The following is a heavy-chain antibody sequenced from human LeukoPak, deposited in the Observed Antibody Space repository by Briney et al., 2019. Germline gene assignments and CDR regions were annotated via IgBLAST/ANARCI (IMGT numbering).Heavy chain of an antibody. Sequence: SETLSLTCAVYGGSFSGYYRSWIRQPPGKGLEWIGEINHSGSTNYNPSLKSRVTISVDTSKNQFSLKLSSVTAADTAVYYCARVVQDYGDYRFDYWGQGTLVTVSS. CDR2: INHSGST. CDR3: ARVVQDYGDYRFDY. CDR1: GGSFSGYY. D-gene: IGHD4-17*01. J-gene: IGHJ4*02. V-gene: IGHV4-34*01.